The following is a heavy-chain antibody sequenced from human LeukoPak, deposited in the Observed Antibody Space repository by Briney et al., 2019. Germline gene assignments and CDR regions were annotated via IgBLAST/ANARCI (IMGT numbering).Heavy chain of an antibody. D-gene: IGHD2-2*01. V-gene: IGHV3-23*01. CDR1: GFTFSGYA. CDR2: ISDSGGST. Sequence: GGSLRLFCAPSGFTFSGYAMSWVRQAPGKGMEWVSTISDSGGSTFFADPVKGRFTISRDSSKNTLYLQMDSLRAEDTAVYYCARKQAIGYAPFDYWGQGTLVTVSS. CDR3: ARKQAIGYAPFDY. J-gene: IGHJ4*02.